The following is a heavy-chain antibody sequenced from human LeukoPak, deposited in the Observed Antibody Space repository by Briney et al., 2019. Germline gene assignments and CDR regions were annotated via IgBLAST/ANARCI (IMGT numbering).Heavy chain of an antibody. Sequence: PSETLSLTCAVYGGSFSGYYWSWIRQPPGKGLEWIGEINHSGSTYYNPSLKSRVTISVDSSKNQFSLKLTSVTAADTAVYYCATPGEYYDSSGYYYNWGQGTLVTVSS. J-gene: IGHJ4*02. D-gene: IGHD3-22*01. CDR3: ATPGEYYDSSGYYYN. V-gene: IGHV4-34*01. CDR2: INHSGST. CDR1: GGSFSGYY.